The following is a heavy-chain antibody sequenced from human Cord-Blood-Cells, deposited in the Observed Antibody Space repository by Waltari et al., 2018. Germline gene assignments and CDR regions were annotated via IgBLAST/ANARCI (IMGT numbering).Heavy chain of an antibody. Sequence: QLQLQESGPGLVKPSETLSLTCTVSGGSISSSSYYWGWIRQPPGTGLEWIGSIYYSGSTYYNPSLKRRVTISVDTSKNQFSLKLSSVTAADTAVYYCARLSLYYDFWSGYSSYFDYWGQGTLVTVSS. CDR3: ARLSLYYDFWSGYSSYFDY. CDR1: GGSISSSSYY. V-gene: IGHV4-39*01. CDR2: IYYSGST. J-gene: IGHJ4*02. D-gene: IGHD3-3*01.